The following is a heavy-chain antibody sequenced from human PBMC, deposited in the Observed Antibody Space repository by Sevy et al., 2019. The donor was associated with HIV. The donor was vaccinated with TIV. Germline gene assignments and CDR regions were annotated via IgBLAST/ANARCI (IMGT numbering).Heavy chain of an antibody. CDR1: GFNFSSFS. Sequence: GGSLRLSCVASGFNFSSFSMNWVRQAPGKGLEWVSSISSKSRYIYYADSVKGRFILSRDNTKNSLYLQLNRLRAGDTAVYFCATNYRRAEYFHHWGQGALVTVSS. V-gene: IGHV3-21*01. CDR2: ISSKSRYI. J-gene: IGHJ1*01. CDR3: ATNYRRAEYFHH. D-gene: IGHD4-4*01.